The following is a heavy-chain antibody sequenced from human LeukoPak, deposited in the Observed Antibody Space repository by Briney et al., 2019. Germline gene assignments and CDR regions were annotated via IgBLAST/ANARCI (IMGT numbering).Heavy chain of an antibody. V-gene: IGHV3-66*01. CDR3: ARERGHLDY. D-gene: IGHD6-25*01. J-gene: IGHJ4*02. Sequence: QSGGSLRLSCVVSGFTVSSNYMRWFRQAPGKGLEWVSVIYSGGSTYYADSVKGRFTISRDNSKNTLYLQMNSLRAEDTAVYYCARERGHLDYWGQGTLVTVSS. CDR2: IYSGGST. CDR1: GFTVSSNY.